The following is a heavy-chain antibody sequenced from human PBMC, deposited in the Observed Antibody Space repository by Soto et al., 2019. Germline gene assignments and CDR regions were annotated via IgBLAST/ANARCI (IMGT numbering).Heavy chain of an antibody. J-gene: IGHJ2*01. CDR2: ISISGTKL. V-gene: IGHV3-23*01. CDR3: VRVFGDYWYFDL. D-gene: IGHD2-21*01. Sequence: GGSLRLSCAASGFTISTHAMAWVRQAPGQGLEWVSVISISGTKLDYADSVQGRFTISRDISKNTVSLQVSSLRAEDTAVYYCVRVFGDYWYFDLWGRGTLVTVSS. CDR1: GFTISTHA.